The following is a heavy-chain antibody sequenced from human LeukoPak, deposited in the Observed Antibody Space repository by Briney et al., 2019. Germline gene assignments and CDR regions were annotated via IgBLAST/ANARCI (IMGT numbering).Heavy chain of an antibody. V-gene: IGHV4-34*01. Sequence: RPSETLSLTCAVYGGSFSGYYWSWIRQPPGKGLEWIGEINHSGSTNYNPSLKSRVTISVDTSKNQFSLKLSSVTAADTAVYYCARHSTAMVHFDYWGQGTLVTVSS. J-gene: IGHJ4*02. CDR3: ARHSTAMVHFDY. D-gene: IGHD5-18*01. CDR1: GGSFSGYY. CDR2: INHSGST.